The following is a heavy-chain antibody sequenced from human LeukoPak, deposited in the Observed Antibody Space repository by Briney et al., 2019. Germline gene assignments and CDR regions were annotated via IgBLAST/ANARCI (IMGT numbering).Heavy chain of an antibody. CDR3: ARERLNYYDSSGYLYYFDY. J-gene: IGHJ4*02. D-gene: IGHD3-22*01. Sequence: KPSETLSLTCTVSGGSISSGSYYWSWIRQPAGKGLEWIGRIYTSGSTNYNPSLKSRVTISVDTSKNQFSLKLSSVTAADTAVYYCARERLNYYDSSGYLYYFDYWGQGTLVTVSS. CDR1: GGSISSGSYY. V-gene: IGHV4-61*02. CDR2: IYTSGST.